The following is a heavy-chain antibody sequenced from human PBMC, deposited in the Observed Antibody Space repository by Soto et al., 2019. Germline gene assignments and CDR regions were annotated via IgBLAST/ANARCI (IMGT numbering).Heavy chain of an antibody. CDR2: ISGRGGNT. D-gene: IGHD4-4*01. Sequence: LRLSCAASGFTFSSYGMSWVRQAPGKGLEWVSSISGRGGNTYYADSVKGRFTISRDNSKNTLYLQMNSLRVEDTAVYYCAKERTVTTADFDYWGQGTLVTVSS. V-gene: IGHV3-23*01. CDR1: GFTFSSYG. CDR3: AKERTVTTADFDY. J-gene: IGHJ4*02.